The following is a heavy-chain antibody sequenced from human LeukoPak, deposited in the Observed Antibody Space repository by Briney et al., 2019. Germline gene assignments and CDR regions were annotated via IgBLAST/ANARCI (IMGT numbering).Heavy chain of an antibody. CDR2: ISWNSGSI. V-gene: IGHV3-9*01. CDR1: GFTFDDYA. J-gene: IGHJ4*02. D-gene: IGHD6-25*01. CDR3: ARDLVPGYSSGQGY. Sequence: GGSLRLSCAASGFTFDDYAMHWVRQAPGKGLEWVSGISWNSGSIGYADSVKGRFTISRDNAKNTLYLQMNSLRAEDTAVYYCARDLVPGYSSGQGYWGQGTLVTVSS.